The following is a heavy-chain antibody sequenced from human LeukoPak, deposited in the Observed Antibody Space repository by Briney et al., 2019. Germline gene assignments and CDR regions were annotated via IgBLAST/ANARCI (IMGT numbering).Heavy chain of an antibody. CDR2: IYYSGST. D-gene: IGHD4-23*01. J-gene: IGHJ5*02. Sequence: SQTLSLTCALSGGSISSGNYSWSWIRQPPGKGLEWIGYIYYSGSTYYNPSLKSRVTISVDTSKNQFSLKLSSVTAADTAVYYCARDVGGGMGWFDPWGQGTLVTVSS. CDR1: GGSISSGNYS. V-gene: IGHV4-30-4*07. CDR3: ARDVGGGMGWFDP.